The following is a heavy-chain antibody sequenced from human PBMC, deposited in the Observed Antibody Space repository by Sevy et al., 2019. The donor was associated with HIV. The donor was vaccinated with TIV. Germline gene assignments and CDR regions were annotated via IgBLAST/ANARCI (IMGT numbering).Heavy chain of an antibody. D-gene: IGHD2-2*01. CDR1: GYTFTSYG. Sequence: ASVKVCCKASGYTFTSYGISWVRQAPGQGLEWMGWISAYNGNTNYAQKLQGRVTMTTDTSTSTAYMELRSLRSDDTAVYYCARDGIRAPLGYCSSTNCRGHYYYYYGIDVRGQGTTVTVSS. J-gene: IGHJ6*02. V-gene: IGHV1-18*01. CDR2: ISAYNGNT. CDR3: ARDGIRAPLGYCSSTNCRGHYYYYYGIDV.